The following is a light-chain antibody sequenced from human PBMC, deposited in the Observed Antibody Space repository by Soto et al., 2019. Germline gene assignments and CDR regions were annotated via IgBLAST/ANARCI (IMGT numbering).Light chain of an antibody. V-gene: IGKV3-11*01. J-gene: IGKJ3*01. CDR1: QSVSSY. Sequence: EIVLTQSPATLSLSPGERATLSCRASQSVSSYLAWYQQKPGQAPRLLIYDASNSATGIPARFSGSGSGTDFNLTISSLQAEYVAVYYCQQFYGLPFTFGPGTKVDIK. CDR2: DAS. CDR3: QQFYGLPFT.